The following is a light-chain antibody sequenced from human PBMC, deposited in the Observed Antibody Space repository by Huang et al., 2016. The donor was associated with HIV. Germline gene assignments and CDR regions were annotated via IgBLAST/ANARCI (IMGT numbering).Light chain of an antibody. CDR2: AAS. CDR1: QSVGSN. CDR3: QQHNSWPRT. J-gene: IGKJ1*01. V-gene: IGKV3-15*01. Sequence: EIVMTQSPATLSVSPGERATLSCRASQSVGSNLAWYQQRRGQAPRLVIDAASTRATGRAARFSGSGSGTECTLTVSSLQSEDFAVYYCQQHNSWPRTFGQGTRV.